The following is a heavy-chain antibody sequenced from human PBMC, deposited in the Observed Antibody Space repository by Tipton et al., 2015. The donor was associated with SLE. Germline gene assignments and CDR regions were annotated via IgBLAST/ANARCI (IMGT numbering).Heavy chain of an antibody. CDR1: GYTFTSYG. CDR3: ARGPVGDGYNYYYYFYMDV. CDR2: ISDYNGNT. D-gene: IGHD5-24*01. J-gene: IGHJ6*03. V-gene: IGHV1-18*01. Sequence: QLVQSGAEVKKPGASVKVSCKASGYTFTSYGISWVRQAPGQGLEWMGWISDYNGNTNYAQKPQGRVTMTTDTSTSTAYMELRSLRSDDTAVYYCARGPVGDGYNYYYYFYMDVWGKGTTVTVSS.